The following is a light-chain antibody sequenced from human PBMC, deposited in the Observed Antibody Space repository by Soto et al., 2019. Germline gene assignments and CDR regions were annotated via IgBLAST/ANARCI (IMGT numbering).Light chain of an antibody. CDR1: QDISRY. J-gene: IGKJ5*01. CDR2: AAS. CDR3: QQLYSYSS. V-gene: IGKV1-9*01. Sequence: DIQLTQSPSFVSASVGERVTITCRASQDISRYLAWYQQKPGEAPKLLISAASTLHSGVPSWFSGSGSGTEFTLTVSYLLPEDFANYYCQQLYSYSSFGQGTRLESK.